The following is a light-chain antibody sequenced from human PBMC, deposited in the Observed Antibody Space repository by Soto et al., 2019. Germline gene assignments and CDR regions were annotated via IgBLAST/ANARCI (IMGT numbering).Light chain of an antibody. J-gene: IGKJ3*01. V-gene: IGKV3-20*01. CDR2: GAS. CDR3: QQYGRSPFT. Sequence: EIVLTQSPGTLSLSPGERATLSCRASQSVSSSYLAWYQQKPGQAPRLLIYGASSSATGIPGRFSGSGSGTDFTLTISRLEPEDCAEYYCQQYGRSPFTLGTRTKVDI. CDR1: QSVSSSY.